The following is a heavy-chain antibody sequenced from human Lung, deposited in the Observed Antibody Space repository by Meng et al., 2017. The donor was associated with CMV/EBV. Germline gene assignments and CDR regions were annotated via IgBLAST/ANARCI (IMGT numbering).Heavy chain of an antibody. CDR1: GYTFTSYC. D-gene: IGHD3-9*01. J-gene: IGHJ6*02. Sequence: ASVKVSCKASGYTFTSYCISWVRQAPGQGLEWMGWISAYNGNTNYAQKLQGRVTITTDTTTSTAYMELRSLRSDDTAVYYCARDGYFEWLVSRLAAGRLEAQKDAYYYGMDVXGQGXTVTVSS. CDR3: ARDGYFEWLVSRLAAGRLEAQKDAYYYGMDV. V-gene: IGHV1-18*01. CDR2: ISAYNGNT.